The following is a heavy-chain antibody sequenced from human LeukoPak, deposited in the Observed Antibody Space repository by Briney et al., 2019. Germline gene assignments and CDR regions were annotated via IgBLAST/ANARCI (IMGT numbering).Heavy chain of an antibody. CDR2: ISYDGSNK. Sequence: GGSLRLSCAASGFTFSSYAMHWVRQAPGKGLEWVAVISYDGSNKYYADSVKGRFTISRDNSKNTLYLQMNSLTVEDTAVYYCAKGYGQQLVDNWFDPWGQGTQVTVSS. D-gene: IGHD6-13*01. J-gene: IGHJ5*02. CDR3: AKGYGQQLVDNWFDP. V-gene: IGHV3-30-3*01. CDR1: GFTFSSYA.